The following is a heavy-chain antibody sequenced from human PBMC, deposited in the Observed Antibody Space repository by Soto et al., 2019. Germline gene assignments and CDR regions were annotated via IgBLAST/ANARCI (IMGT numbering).Heavy chain of an antibody. V-gene: IGHV1-18*01. Sequence: QVQLAQSANEVKKPGASVRVSCKAAGYTFIRYGIAWVRQAPGQGLEWMGWISPYNDYTVYAQKFQGRVSMTADTSTRTVYMKLRGLKSDDTAVYYCARGGYYDNSWGKLSHYGLYVWGQGTSVSVSS. CDR1: GYTFIRYG. J-gene: IGHJ6*02. D-gene: IGHD3-16*01. CDR3: ARGGYYDNSWGKLSHYGLYV. CDR2: ISPYNDYT.